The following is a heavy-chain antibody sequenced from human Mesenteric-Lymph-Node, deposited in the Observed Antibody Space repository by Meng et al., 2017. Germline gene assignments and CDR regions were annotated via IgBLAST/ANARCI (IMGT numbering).Heavy chain of an antibody. V-gene: IGHV1-69*05. D-gene: IGHD6-19*01. CDR3: ATYSSGWSGVDY. CDR1: GGTFSSYA. J-gene: IGHJ4*02. CDR2: IIPIFGTA. Sequence: SVKVSCKASGGTFSSYAISWVRQAPGQGLEWMGGIIPIFGTANYAQKFQGRVTITTDESTSTAYMELSSLRSEDTAVYYCATYSSGWSGVDYWGKGTLVTVSS.